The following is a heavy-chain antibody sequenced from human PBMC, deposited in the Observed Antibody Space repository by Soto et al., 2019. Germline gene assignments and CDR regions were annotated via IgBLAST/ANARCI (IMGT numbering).Heavy chain of an antibody. CDR2: ISGSGVSI. V-gene: IGHV3-23*01. CDR1: GFTFSSYA. J-gene: IGHJ3*02. CDR3: AREASRGFFAMFAFDI. Sequence: GGSLRLSCAASGFTFSSYAMSWVRQAPGKGLEWVSAISGSGVSIYYADSVKGRFTMSRDNSKNTLYLQMNSLRAEDTAVYYCAREASRGFFAMFAFDIWGQGTMVTVSS. D-gene: IGHD3-10*02.